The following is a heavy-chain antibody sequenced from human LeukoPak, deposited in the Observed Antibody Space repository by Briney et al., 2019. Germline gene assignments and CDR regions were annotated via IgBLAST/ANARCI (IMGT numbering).Heavy chain of an antibody. V-gene: IGHV1-2*02. Sequence: GASVKVSCKASGFTFASSAVHWVRQAPGQGLEWMGWINPKSVGTKCAQNFQGRVTMTRDTSISTVYIELTRLRSDDTAMFYCARAQTPGGRYFDFDYWGQGTLVPVSS. CDR3: ARAQTPGGRYFDFDY. CDR2: INPKSVGT. J-gene: IGHJ4*02. D-gene: IGHD3-9*01. CDR1: GFTFASSA.